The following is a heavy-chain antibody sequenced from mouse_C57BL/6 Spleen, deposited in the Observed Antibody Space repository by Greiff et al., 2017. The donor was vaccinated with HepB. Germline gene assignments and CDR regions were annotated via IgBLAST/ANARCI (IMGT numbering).Heavy chain of an antibody. CDR3: ARLYYGSSDRYFDV. Sequence: DVHLVESGGGLVQPGGSLKLSCAASGFTFSDYGMAWVRQAPRKGPEWVAFISNLAYSIYYADTVTGRFTISRENAKNTLYLEMSSLRSEDTAMYYCARLYYGSSDRYFDVWGTGTTVTVSS. CDR1: GFTFSDYG. CDR2: ISNLAYSI. J-gene: IGHJ1*03. V-gene: IGHV5-15*01. D-gene: IGHD1-1*01.